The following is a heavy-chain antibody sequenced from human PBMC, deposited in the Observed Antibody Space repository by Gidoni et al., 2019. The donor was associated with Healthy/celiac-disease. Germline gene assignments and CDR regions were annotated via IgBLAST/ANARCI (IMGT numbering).Heavy chain of an antibody. Sequence: QVQLVESGGGVVQPGRSLRLSCAASGFTFSSYGMHWVRQAPGKGLEWVAVISYDGSNKYYADSVKGRFTISRDNSKNTLYLQMNSLRAEDTAVYYCAKGGYQLLWGQGTLVTVSS. CDR1: GFTFSSYG. D-gene: IGHD2-2*01. CDR2: ISYDGSNK. J-gene: IGHJ4*02. CDR3: AKGGYQLL. V-gene: IGHV3-30*18.